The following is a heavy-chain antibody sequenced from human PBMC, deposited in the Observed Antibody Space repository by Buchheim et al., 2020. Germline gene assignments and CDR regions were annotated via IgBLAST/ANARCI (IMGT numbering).Heavy chain of an antibody. CDR2: ISGSGGST. J-gene: IGHJ4*02. CDR3: EKGTVRCSSSFFDY. D-gene: IGHD6-6*01. V-gene: IGHV3-23*01. Sequence: EVQLLESGGGLVQPGGYLRLSCAASGFTFSSYAMSWVRQAPGKGLEWVSAISGSGGSTYYADSVKGRFTISRDNYKNTLYLQMTSLRAEVTDVSCCEKGTVRCSSSFFDYWGQGTL. CDR1: GFTFSSYA.